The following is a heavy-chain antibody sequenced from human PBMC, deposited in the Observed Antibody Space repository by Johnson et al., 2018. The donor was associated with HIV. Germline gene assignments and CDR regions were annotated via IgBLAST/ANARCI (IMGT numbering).Heavy chain of an antibody. V-gene: IGHV3-30*02. Sequence: QVQLVESGGGVVQPGRSVRLSCAASGLSFSSYGMHWVRQAPGKGLEWVAFIRYDGSNKYYVDSVKGRFTISRDNSKNTLSLQMNSLRAEDTAVYYCTKMGALGAFDIWGQVTMVTVSS. CDR3: TKMGALGAFDI. D-gene: IGHD3-16*01. J-gene: IGHJ3*02. CDR1: GLSFSSYG. CDR2: IRYDGSNK.